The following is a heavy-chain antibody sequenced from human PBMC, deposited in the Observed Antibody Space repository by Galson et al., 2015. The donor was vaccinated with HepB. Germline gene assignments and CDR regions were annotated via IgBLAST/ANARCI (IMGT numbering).Heavy chain of an antibody. V-gene: IGHV3-11*01. CDR2: ISSSGSSI. D-gene: IGHD6-6*01. CDR3: AREVYSSSSPWFDP. J-gene: IGHJ5*02. CDR1: GFTFSDYY. Sequence: LRLSCAASGFTFSDYYMSWIRQAPGKGLEWVSYISSSGSSIYYADSVKGRFTISRDNAKNSLYLQMNSLRAEDTAVYYCAREVYSSSSPWFDPWGQGTLVTVSS.